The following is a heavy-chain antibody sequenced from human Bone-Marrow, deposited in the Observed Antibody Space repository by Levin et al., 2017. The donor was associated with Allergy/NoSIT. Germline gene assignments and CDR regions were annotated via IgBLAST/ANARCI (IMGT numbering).Heavy chain of an antibody. CDR3: ARHRYSSLDDHYFDC. CDR1: GFTFSSYD. CDR2: ISSDETKK. Sequence: LSLTCVASGFTFSSYDMHWVRQAPGKGLEWVAIISSDETKKYYEDSVKGRFTISRDNSKNTLYVQMNSLRAEDTAVYYCARHRYSSLDDHYFDCWGQGTRVTVSS. J-gene: IGHJ4*02. D-gene: IGHD3-16*02. V-gene: IGHV3-30-3*01.